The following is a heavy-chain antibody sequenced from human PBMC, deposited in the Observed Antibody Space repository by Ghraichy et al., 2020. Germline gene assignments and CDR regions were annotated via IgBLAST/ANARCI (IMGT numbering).Heavy chain of an antibody. V-gene: IGHV3-11*01. Sequence: WGSLRLSCAASGFTFSDYYMSWIRQAPGKGLEWVSYISSSGSTIYYADSVKGRFTISRDNAKNSLYLQMNSLRAEDTAVYYCAREYSRDSWFDPWGQGTLVTVSS. CDR1: GFTFSDYY. CDR2: ISSSGSTI. D-gene: IGHD6-13*01. CDR3: AREYSRDSWFDP. J-gene: IGHJ5*02.